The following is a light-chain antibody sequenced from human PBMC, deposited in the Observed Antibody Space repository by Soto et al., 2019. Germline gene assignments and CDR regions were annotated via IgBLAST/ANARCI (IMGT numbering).Light chain of an antibody. Sequence: DIQMTQSPSSLSASVADRVTITCRASESISNYLNWYQHKPGEAPKLLIFAASHLQSGVPSRFSGSGSGTDFTLTITNVQPEDFATYFCQHGYRIPPTFGQGTRLEIK. J-gene: IGKJ5*01. CDR1: ESISNY. V-gene: IGKV1-39*01. CDR3: QHGYRIPPT. CDR2: AAS.